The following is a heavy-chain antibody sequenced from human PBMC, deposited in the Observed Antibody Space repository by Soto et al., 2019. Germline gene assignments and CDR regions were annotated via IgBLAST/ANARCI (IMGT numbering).Heavy chain of an antibody. CDR3: ANTSAWWKSFDL. CDR1: EYTFTSYD. D-gene: IGHD2-15*01. J-gene: IGHJ2*01. V-gene: IGHV1-8*01. CDR2: MNPNRGDT. Sequence: QVQLVQSGAEVKKPGASVKDSCKASEYTFTSYDINWVRQATGQGLEWMGWMNPNRGDTGYAQRFHDRVTMTRNPSLSTAYMDLSSLRCEDTAVYYCANTSAWWKSFDLWGRGTLVTVSS.